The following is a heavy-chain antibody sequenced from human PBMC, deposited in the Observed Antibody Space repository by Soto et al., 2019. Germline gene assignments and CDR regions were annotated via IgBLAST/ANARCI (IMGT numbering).Heavy chain of an antibody. J-gene: IGHJ3*02. D-gene: IGHD3-22*01. CDR3: TREQPYYYASSGYSPDASDI. CDR1: GYSFTSYW. V-gene: IGHV5-51*01. Sequence: GESLKISFKGSGYSFTSYWIGWVRQMPGKGLGWMGIIYPGDSYTRYSPYFQAQVTISADKSITNPYLQWRSLEASYTAMYYSTREQPYYYASSGYSPDASDIWGLGTMV. CDR2: IYPGDSYT.